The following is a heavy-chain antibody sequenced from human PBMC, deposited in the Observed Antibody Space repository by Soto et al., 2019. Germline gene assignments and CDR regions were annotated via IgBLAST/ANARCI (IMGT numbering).Heavy chain of an antibody. J-gene: IGHJ6*02. D-gene: IGHD4-17*01. CDR2: ISAYNGNT. Sequence: GASVKVSCKASGYTFTSYGISWVRQAPGQGLEWMGWISAYNGNTNYAQKLQGRVTMTTDTSTSTAYMELRSLRSDDTAVYHCARGMTTVLNYYYYYGMDVWGQGTTVTVSS. CDR1: GYTFTSYG. V-gene: IGHV1-18*01. CDR3: ARGMTTVLNYYYYYGMDV.